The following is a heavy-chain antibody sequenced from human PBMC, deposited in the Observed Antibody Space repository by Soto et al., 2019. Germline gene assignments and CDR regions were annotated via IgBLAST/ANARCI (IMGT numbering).Heavy chain of an antibody. D-gene: IGHD2-21*02. CDR3: TTMGFCGPGCYSFDY. V-gene: IGHV1-24*01. CDR2: FDPEGSDT. CDR1: GYTLSELA. J-gene: IGHJ4*02. Sequence: GASVKVSCKVSGYTLSELAIHWVRQAPGKGCEWMGGFDPEGSDTIYAQKFQGRVTMTSNTSTETAYMELESLTSEDTAFYYCTTMGFCGPGCYSFDYWGQGTLVTVSS.